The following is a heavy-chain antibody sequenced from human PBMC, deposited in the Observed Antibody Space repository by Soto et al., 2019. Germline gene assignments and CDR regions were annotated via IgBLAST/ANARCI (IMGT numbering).Heavy chain of an antibody. CDR2: INHSGST. D-gene: IGHD3-22*01. CDR1: GGSFSGYY. V-gene: IGHV4-34*01. J-gene: IGHJ6*02. CDR3: ARAYYYDSSGYIRTYYYYGMDV. Sequence: SETLSLTCAVYGGSFSGYYWSWIRQPPGKGLEWIGEINHSGSTNYNPSLKSRVTISVDTSKNQFSLKLSSVTAADTAVYYCARAYYYDSSGYIRTYYYYGMDVWGQGTTVTVSS.